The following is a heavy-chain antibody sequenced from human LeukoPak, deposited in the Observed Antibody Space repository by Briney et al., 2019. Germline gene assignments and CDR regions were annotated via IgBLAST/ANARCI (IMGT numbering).Heavy chain of an antibody. CDR2: VNRDGSET. CDR3: ARNNGMDV. J-gene: IGHJ6*02. CDR1: GFSLSSHW. V-gene: IGHV3-7*03. Sequence: GGSLRLSCAASGFSLSSHWMTWVRQVPGRGPEWVANVNRDGSETYYLDSVKGRFTISKDNAKNSLYLQMNSLRAEDTALYHCARNNGMDVWGQGTTVIVSS.